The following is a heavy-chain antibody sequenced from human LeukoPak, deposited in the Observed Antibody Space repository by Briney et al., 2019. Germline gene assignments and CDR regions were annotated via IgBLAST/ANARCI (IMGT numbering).Heavy chain of an antibody. CDR2: ISSSGSTI. D-gene: IGHD2-15*01. V-gene: IGHV3-48*03. J-gene: IGHJ4*02. CDR3: ASNSGAASSPVPLYYFDY. Sequence: GGSLRLSCATSGFTFSSYEMNWVRQAPGKGLEWVSYISSSGSTIYYADSVKGRFTISRDNAKNSLYLQMNSLRAEDTAVYYCASNSGAASSPVPLYYFDYWGQGTPVTVSS. CDR1: GFTFSSYE.